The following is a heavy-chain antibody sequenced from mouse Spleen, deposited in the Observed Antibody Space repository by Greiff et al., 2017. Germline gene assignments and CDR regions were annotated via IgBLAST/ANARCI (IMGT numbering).Heavy chain of an antibody. CDR3: ARHGSYYGSSAWFAY. V-gene: IGHV5-9*04. Sequence: EVKLMESGGGLVKLGGSLKLSCAASGFTFSSYAMSWVRQTPEKRLEWVATISSGGGNTYYPDSVKGRFTISRDNAKNTLYLQMSSLKSEDTAMYYCARHGSYYGSSAWFAYWGQGTLVTVSA. J-gene: IGHJ3*01. CDR1: GFTFSSYA. D-gene: IGHD1-1*01. CDR2: ISSGGGNT.